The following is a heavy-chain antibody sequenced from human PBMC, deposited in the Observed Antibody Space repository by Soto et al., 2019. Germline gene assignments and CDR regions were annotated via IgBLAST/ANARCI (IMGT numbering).Heavy chain of an antibody. CDR3: VRGAYDYVGTDY. J-gene: IGHJ4*02. D-gene: IGHD5-12*01. CDR2: INIDGSST. Sequence: PGGSLRLSCAASGFTFSSYWMHWVRQAPGKGLVWVSCINIDGSSTTYADSVKGRFTISRDNAKNTLYLQMNSLRAEDTAGYHCVRGAYDYVGTDYWGQGTLVTVSS. V-gene: IGHV3-74*01. CDR1: GFTFSSYW.